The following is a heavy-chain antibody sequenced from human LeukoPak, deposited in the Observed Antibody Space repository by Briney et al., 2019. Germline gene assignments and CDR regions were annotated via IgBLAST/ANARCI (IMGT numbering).Heavy chain of an antibody. CDR2: INHSGST. V-gene: IGHV4-34*01. CDR1: GGSFSGYY. J-gene: IGHJ4*02. D-gene: IGHD3-10*01. CDR3: ANVQIWFGDPAIDY. Sequence: TSETLSLTCAVYGGSFSGYYWSWIRQSPGKGLEWIGEINHSGSTNYNPSLKSRVTISEDTSKNQYSLKLSSVTAADTAVYYCANVQIWFGDPAIDYWGQGTLVTVSS.